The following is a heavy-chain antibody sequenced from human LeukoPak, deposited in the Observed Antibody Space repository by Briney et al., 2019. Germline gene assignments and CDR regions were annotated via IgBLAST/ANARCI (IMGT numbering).Heavy chain of an antibody. V-gene: IGHV1-2*02. Sequence: ASVKVSCKASGYTFTGYYMHWVRQAPGQGLEWMGWINPNSGGTNYAQKFQGRVTMTRDTSISTAYMELSRLRFDDTAVDYCARGGNLWERPTYYFDYWGQGTLVTVSS. J-gene: IGHJ4*02. CDR1: GYTFTGYY. CDR2: INPNSGGT. D-gene: IGHD1-26*01. CDR3: ARGGNLWERPTYYFDY.